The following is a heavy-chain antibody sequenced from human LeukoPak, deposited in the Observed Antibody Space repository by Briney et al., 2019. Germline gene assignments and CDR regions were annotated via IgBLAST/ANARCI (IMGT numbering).Heavy chain of an antibody. CDR3: AXQRWLQSSFDY. CDR2: INSDGSST. J-gene: IGHJ4*02. V-gene: IGHV3-74*01. D-gene: IGHD5-24*01. Sequence: PXGSLXXXCAASGFTFSSYWMSWVRQAPGKGLVWVSRINSDGSSTSYADSVKGRFTISRDNAKNTLYLQMNSLRAEDTAVYYCAXQRWLQSSFDYWGQGTLVTVSS. CDR1: GFTFSSYW.